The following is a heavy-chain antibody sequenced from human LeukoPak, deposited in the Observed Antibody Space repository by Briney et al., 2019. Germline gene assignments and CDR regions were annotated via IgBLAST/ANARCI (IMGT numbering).Heavy chain of an antibody. J-gene: IGHJ4*02. CDR3: ASGAGVVTGDGGYFDY. Sequence: PGGSLRLSCAASGFTFSSYDMHWVRQTTGRGLGWVSTICTTGDTYYAGSVKGRFTVSRENAKNSLYLEMNSLRAGDTAVYYCASGAGVVTGDGGYFDYWGQGTLVTVSS. CDR1: GFTFSSYD. D-gene: IGHD2-21*02. V-gene: IGHV3-13*01. CDR2: ICTTGDT.